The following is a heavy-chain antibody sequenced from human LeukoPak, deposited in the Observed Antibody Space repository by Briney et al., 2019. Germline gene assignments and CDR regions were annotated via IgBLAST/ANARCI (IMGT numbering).Heavy chain of an antibody. CDR1: GYTFTNYG. CDR3: ARDVHITIIPPVYFDF. Sequence: ASVKVSCKASGYTFTNYGISWVREAPGQGLEWMGWISAYNGNTNYAQDFQGRVTMTTDTSTSTAYMELRSLRSGDTAVYYCARDVHITIIPPVYFDFWGQGTLVTVSS. CDR2: ISAYNGNT. D-gene: IGHD3-3*01. J-gene: IGHJ4*02. V-gene: IGHV1-18*01.